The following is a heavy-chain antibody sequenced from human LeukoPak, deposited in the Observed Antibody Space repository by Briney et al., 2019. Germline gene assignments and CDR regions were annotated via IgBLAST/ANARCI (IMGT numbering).Heavy chain of an antibody. J-gene: IGHJ4*02. CDR2: IIPIFGTA. CDR3: AREVGIAAAD. Sequence: SVKVSCKASGGAFSSYAISWVRQAPGQGLEWMGGIIPIFGTANYAQKFQGRVTITADESASTAYMELSSLRSEDTAVYYCAREVGIAAADWGQGTLVTVSS. D-gene: IGHD6-13*01. CDR1: GGAFSSYA. V-gene: IGHV1-69*13.